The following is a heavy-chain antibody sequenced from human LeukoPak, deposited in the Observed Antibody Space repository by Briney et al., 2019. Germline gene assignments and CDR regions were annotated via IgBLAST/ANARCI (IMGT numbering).Heavy chain of an antibody. CDR2: ISLLNGNT. V-gene: IGHV1-18*01. CDR1: GSTFSSYG. Sequence: GASVKVSCKASGSTFSSYGISWLRQAPGQGLQWMGWISLLNGNTVYAQNLQGRLTMTTDTSTNTAYMELRSPTSDDTALYYCASRSGSWTLGSFDIWGQGTMVTVSS. J-gene: IGHJ3*02. CDR3: ASRSGSWTLGSFDI. D-gene: IGHD1-26*01.